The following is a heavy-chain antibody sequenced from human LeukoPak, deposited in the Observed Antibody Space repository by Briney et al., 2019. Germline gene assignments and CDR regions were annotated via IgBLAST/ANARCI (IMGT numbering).Heavy chain of an antibody. CDR1: GFTFSSYW. CDR2: VKQDGSEK. J-gene: IGHJ3*02. D-gene: IGHD5-12*01. V-gene: IGHV3-7*01. CDR3: ARDGDIVATTAFDI. Sequence: PGGSLRLSCAASGFTFSSYWMSWVRQAPGKGLEWVANVKQDGSEKYYVDSVKGRFTISRDNAKNSLYPQMNSLRAEDTAVYYCARDGDIVATTAFDIWGQGTMVTVSS.